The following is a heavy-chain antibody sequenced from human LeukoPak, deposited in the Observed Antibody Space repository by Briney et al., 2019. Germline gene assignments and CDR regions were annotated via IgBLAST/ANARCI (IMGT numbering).Heavy chain of an antibody. J-gene: IGHJ4*02. V-gene: IGHV1-18*01. CDR1: GYMLSRYG. Sequence: ASVKVSCAASGYMLSRYGMSWVRQAPGQGPEWVGWISGSTYGTRYAQKFQGRVTMTTDTSTSTAYMELRSLTSDDTAVYYCAREESIGRYQFLHDSWGQGTLVTVSS. CDR3: AREESIGRYQFLHDS. CDR2: ISGSTYGT. D-gene: IGHD1-26*01.